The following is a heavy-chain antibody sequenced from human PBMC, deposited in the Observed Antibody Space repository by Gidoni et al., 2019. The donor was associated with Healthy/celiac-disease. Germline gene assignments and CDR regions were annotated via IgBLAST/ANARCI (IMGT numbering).Heavy chain of an antibody. CDR2: IKSKTDGGTT. V-gene: IGHV3-15*01. CDR1: GFTFSNAW. J-gene: IGHJ4*02. Sequence: EVQLVESGGGLVKPGGSLRRSWAASGFTFSNAWMSWVRQAPGKGLEWVGRIKSKTDGGTTDYAAPVKGRFTISRDDSKNTLYLQMNSLKTEDTAVYYCTTDRPQPGFLEWLNYWGQGTLVTVSS. CDR3: TTDRPQPGFLEWLNY. D-gene: IGHD3-3*01.